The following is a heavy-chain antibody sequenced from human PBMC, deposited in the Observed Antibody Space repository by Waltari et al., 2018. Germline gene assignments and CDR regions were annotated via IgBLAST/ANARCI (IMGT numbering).Heavy chain of an antibody. CDR1: GGSISSGSYY. D-gene: IGHD3-16*01. CDR3: ARGGAYYYGMDV. V-gene: IGHV4-61*09. CDR2: IYTSGST. Sequence: QVQLQESGPGLVKPSQTLSLTCTVSGGSISSGSYYWSWIRQPAGKGLEWIGYIYTSGSTNYTPSLKGRVTISVDTSKNQFSLKLSSVTAADTAVYYCARGGAYYYGMDVWGQGTTVTVSS. J-gene: IGHJ6*02.